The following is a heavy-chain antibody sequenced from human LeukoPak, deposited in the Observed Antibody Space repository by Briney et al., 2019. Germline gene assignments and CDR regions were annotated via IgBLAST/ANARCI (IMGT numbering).Heavy chain of an antibody. CDR3: ARAPSPPPLPNWFDP. CDR1: GYTFTGYY. J-gene: IGHJ5*02. V-gene: IGHV1-2*02. Sequence: ASVKVSCKASGYTFTGYYMHWVRQAPGQGLEWMGWINPNSGGTNYAQKFQGRVTMTRDTSISTAYMELSRLRSDDTAVYYCARAPSPPPLPNWFDPWGQGTLVTVSS. CDR2: INPNSGGT. D-gene: IGHD3-16*02.